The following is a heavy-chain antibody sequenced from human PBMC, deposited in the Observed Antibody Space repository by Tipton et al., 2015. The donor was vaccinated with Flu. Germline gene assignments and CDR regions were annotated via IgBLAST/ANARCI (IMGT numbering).Heavy chain of an antibody. J-gene: IGHJ4*02. CDR2: IYTSGTA. Sequence: LRLSCTVSGGSVSSGNYYWGWIRQPAGKGLEWIGRIYTSGTATYNPSLKSRVTISMDTSKNQVSLKLTSVTAADTAVYYCAREPTGNWGQGTLVTVSS. V-gene: IGHV4-61*02. CDR1: GGSVSSGNYY. CDR3: AREPTGN.